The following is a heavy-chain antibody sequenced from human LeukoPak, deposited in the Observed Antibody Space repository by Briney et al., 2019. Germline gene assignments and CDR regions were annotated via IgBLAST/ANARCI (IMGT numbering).Heavy chain of an antibody. CDR1: GFTFSSYG. CDR2: ISGSGVST. Sequence: GGSLRLSCAASGFTFSSYGMSWVRQAPGKGLEWVSAISGSGVSTYYADSVKGRFTISRDNSKNTLYLQMNSLRAEDTAVYYCARDPDYVWGSYRYSFDYWGQGTLVTVSS. CDR3: ARDPDYVWGSYRYSFDY. D-gene: IGHD3-16*02. J-gene: IGHJ4*02. V-gene: IGHV3-23*01.